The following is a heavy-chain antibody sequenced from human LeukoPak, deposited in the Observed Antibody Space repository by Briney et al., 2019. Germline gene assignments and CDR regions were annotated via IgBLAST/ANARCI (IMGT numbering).Heavy chain of an antibody. V-gene: IGHV3-21*01. D-gene: IGHD6-13*01. Sequence: GGSLRLSCVASGFIFSSYSMNWVRQAPGKGLKWVSSISSSSSYIYYADSVKGRFTISRDNAKNSLYLQMNSLTAGDTAVYYCAREGVSSNWDNWYFDLWGRGTLVTVSS. CDR2: ISSSSSYI. CDR1: GFIFSSYS. J-gene: IGHJ2*01. CDR3: AREGVSSNWDNWYFDL.